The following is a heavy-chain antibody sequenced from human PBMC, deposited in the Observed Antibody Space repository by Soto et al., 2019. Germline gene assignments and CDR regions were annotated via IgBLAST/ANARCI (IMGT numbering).Heavy chain of an antibody. CDR3: VRAFTSAVVDC. D-gene: IGHD2-15*01. V-gene: IGHV4-38-2*01. J-gene: IGHJ4*02. Sequence: SETLSLTCVVSGYSISSGYYWGWVRQPPGKGLEWIGSVYHSGSTYYNPSLKSRVTISVDTSKNHFSLKLNSVTAADTAVYYCVRAFTSAVVDCWGQGSLVTVSS. CDR2: VYHSGST. CDR1: GYSISSGYY.